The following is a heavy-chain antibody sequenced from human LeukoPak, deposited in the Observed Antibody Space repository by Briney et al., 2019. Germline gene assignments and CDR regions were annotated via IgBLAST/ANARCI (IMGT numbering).Heavy chain of an antibody. CDR2: ISYDGSNK. Sequence: GGVLRLSCAASGFTFSSYSMNWVRQAPGKGLEWVAVISYDGSNKYYADSVKGRFTISRDNSKNTLYLQMNSLRAEDTAVYYCARDARGNYYGSGSFDYWGQGTLVTVSS. D-gene: IGHD3-10*01. V-gene: IGHV3-30*03. J-gene: IGHJ4*02. CDR1: GFTFSSYS. CDR3: ARDARGNYYGSGSFDY.